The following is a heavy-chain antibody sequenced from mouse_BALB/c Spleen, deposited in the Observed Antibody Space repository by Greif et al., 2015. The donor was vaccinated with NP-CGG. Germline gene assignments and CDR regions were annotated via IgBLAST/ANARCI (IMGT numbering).Heavy chain of an antibody. CDR1: GFTFSSYA. CDR2: ISSGGSYT. CDR3: ARRGVGGTTVVQGYYFDY. Sequence: EVMLVESGGGLVKPGGSLKLSCAASGFTFSSYAMSWVRQTPEKRLEWVATISSGGSYTYYPDSVKGRFTISRDNAKNTLYLQMSSLRSEDTAMYYCARRGVGGTTVVQGYYFDYWGQGTTLTVSS. J-gene: IGHJ2*01. D-gene: IGHD1-1*01. V-gene: IGHV5-9-1*01.